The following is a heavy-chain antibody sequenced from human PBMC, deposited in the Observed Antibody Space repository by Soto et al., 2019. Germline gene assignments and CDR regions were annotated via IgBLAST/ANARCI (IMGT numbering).Heavy chain of an antibody. D-gene: IGHD6-19*01. Sequence: QVQLVESGGGLVRPGGSLRLSCAASGFTFSDYYMSWIRQAPGKGLEWVAYIFNSGNMIFYADSVKGRFTISRDNAKNTLFLEMNSLRVEDTAVYYCARESGGWHYYYYMDVWGKGATVTVSS. CDR1: GFTFSDYY. CDR3: ARESGGWHYYYYMDV. CDR2: IFNSGNMI. J-gene: IGHJ6*03. V-gene: IGHV3-11*01.